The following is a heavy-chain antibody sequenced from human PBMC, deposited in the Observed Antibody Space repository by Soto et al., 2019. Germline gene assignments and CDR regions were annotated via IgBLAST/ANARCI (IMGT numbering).Heavy chain of an antibody. CDR2: ISGSGGST. J-gene: IGHJ6*02. CDR1: GFTFSSYA. Sequence: GGSLRLSCAASGFTFSSYAMSWVRQAPGKGLEWVSAISGSGGSTYYADSVKGRFTISRDNSKNTLYLQMNSLRAEDTAVYYCAKAYCGGDCYFRDYYYYYGMDVWGQGTTVTVSS. V-gene: IGHV3-23*01. D-gene: IGHD2-21*02. CDR3: AKAYCGGDCYFRDYYYYYGMDV.